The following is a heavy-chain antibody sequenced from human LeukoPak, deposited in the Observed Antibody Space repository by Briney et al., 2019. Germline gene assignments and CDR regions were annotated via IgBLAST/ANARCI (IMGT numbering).Heavy chain of an antibody. V-gene: IGHV4-34*01. J-gene: IGHJ6*03. Sequence: SETLSLTCAVYGGSFSGYYWSWIRQPPGKWLEWIGEINHSGSTNYNPSLKSRVTISVDTSKNQFSLKLSSVTAADTAVYYCAREVRVQYYYYYMDVWGKGTTVTVSS. D-gene: IGHD3-10*01. CDR1: GGSFSGYY. CDR2: INHSGST. CDR3: AREVRVQYYYYYMDV.